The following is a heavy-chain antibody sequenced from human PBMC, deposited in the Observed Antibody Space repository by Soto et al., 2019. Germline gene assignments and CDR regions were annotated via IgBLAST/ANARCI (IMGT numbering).Heavy chain of an antibody. CDR2: IWYDGSNK. V-gene: IGHV3-33*01. D-gene: IGHD3-10*01. CDR3: ARETPSGGP. Sequence: QVQLVESGGGVVQPGRSLRLSCAASGFTFSSYGMHWFRQAPGKGLEWVAGIWYDGSNKYYADSVKGRFTISRDNSKNTLYRQMNSLRADDTAVYYCARETPSGGPWGQGTLVTVSS. J-gene: IGHJ5*02. CDR1: GFTFSSYG.